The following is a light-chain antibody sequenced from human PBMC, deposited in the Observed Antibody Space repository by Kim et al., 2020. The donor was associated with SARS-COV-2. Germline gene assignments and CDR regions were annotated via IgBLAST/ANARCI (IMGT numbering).Light chain of an antibody. V-gene: IGKV1-5*03. CDR3: QQYKRYPWT. J-gene: IGKJ1*01. CDR1: QSIGDW. Sequence: DIQMTQSPSTLSASIGDRVIITCRASQSIGDWLAWYQQKPGKAPKVLIYKASSLESGVPSSFSGSGSGTEFTLTIGSLQPDDFATYYCQQYKRYPWTFGQGTKVDIK. CDR2: KAS.